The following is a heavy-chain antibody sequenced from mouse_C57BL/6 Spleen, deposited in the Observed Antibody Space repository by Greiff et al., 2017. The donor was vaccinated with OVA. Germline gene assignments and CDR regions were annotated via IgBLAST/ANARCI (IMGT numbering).Heavy chain of an antibody. CDR3: ARKPYSNYYAMDY. V-gene: IGHV1-55*01. CDR2: IYPGSGST. CDR1: GYTFTSYW. Sequence: VQLQQSGAELVKPGASVKMSCKASGYTFTSYWITWVKQRPGQGLEWIGDIYPGSGSTNYNEKFKSKATLTVDTSSSTAYMQLSSLTSEDSAVYYCARKPYSNYYAMDYWGQGTSVTVSS. D-gene: IGHD2-5*01. J-gene: IGHJ4*01.